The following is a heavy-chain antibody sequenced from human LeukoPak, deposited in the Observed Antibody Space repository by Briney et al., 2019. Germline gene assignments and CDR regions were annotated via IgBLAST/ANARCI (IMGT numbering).Heavy chain of an antibody. J-gene: IGHJ4*02. D-gene: IGHD2-15*01. Sequence: SETLSLTCTVSGGSISSSSYYWGWIRQPPGKGLGWIGSIYYSGSTYYNPSLKSRVTISVDTSKNQFSLKLSSVTAADTAVYYCASLLGYCSGGSCFTFDYWGQGTLVTVSS. CDR2: IYYSGST. V-gene: IGHV4-39*01. CDR3: ASLLGYCSGGSCFTFDY. CDR1: GGSISSSSYY.